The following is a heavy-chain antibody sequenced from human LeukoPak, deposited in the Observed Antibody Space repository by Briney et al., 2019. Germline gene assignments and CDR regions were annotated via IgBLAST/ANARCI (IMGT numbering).Heavy chain of an antibody. V-gene: IGHV4-4*02. CDR2: IYHSGST. CDR1: GGSISSSNW. J-gene: IGHJ4*02. CDR3: ARISQAGGEVY. Sequence: SETLSFTCAVSGGSISSSNWWSWVRQPPGKGLEWIGEIYHSGSTSYNPSLKSRVTISVDKSKNQFSLKLSSVTAADTAVYYCARISQAGGEVYWGQGTLVTVSS. D-gene: IGHD3-3*02.